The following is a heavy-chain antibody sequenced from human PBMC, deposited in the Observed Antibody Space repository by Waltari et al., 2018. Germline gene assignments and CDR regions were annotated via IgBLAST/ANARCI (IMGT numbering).Heavy chain of an antibody. J-gene: IGHJ4*02. CDR2: SSSSGRT. Sequence: QVQLQESGPGLVRPSESLSLPCTVPGCCMELSSWSWIRHPPGKGLEWMAYSSSSGRTYHNPSLRGRVSISIDTSKKQFSLRLNSVTAADTAVYYFARGGDGSGSEDFDYWGQGTLVIVSS. CDR3: ARGGDGSGSEDFDY. CDR1: GCCMELSS. D-gene: IGHD3-10*01. V-gene: IGHV4-59*13.